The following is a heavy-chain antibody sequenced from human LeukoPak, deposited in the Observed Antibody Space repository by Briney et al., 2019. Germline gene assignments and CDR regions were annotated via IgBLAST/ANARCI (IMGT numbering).Heavy chain of an antibody. CDR2: IRYDGSNK. Sequence: GGSLRLSCAASGFTFSSYGMHWVRQAPGKGLEWVAFIRYDGSNKYYADSVKGRFTISRDNSKNTLYLQMNSLRAEDTAVYYCAKDPGTTVTSYYYHYGMDVWGQGTTVTVSS. CDR3: AKDPGTTVTSYYYHYGMDV. D-gene: IGHD4-17*01. V-gene: IGHV3-30*02. CDR1: GFTFSSYG. J-gene: IGHJ6*02.